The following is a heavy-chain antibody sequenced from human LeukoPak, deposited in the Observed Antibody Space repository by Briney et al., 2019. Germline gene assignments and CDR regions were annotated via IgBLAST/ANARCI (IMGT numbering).Heavy chain of an antibody. CDR3: ARFVGEDGYYYYGMDV. J-gene: IGHJ6*02. D-gene: IGHD1-26*01. Sequence: PSQTLSLTCTVSGGSISSGGYYWSWIRQPPGKGLEWIGYIYHSGSTYYNPSLKSRVTISVDRSKNQFSLKLSSVTAADTAVYYCARFVGEDGYYYYGMDVWGQGTTVTVSS. V-gene: IGHV4-30-2*01. CDR1: GGSISSGGYY. CDR2: IYHSGST.